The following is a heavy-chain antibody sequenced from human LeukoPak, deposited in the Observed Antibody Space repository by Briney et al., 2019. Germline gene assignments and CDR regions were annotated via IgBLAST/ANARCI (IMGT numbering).Heavy chain of an antibody. CDR2: ISSSGSTI. Sequence: PGGSLRLSCAASGFTFSDYHMSWIRQAPGKGLEWVSYISSSGSTIYYADSVKGRFTISRDNAKNSLYLQMNSLRAEDTAVYYCARDYYYDSSGYLAHWGQGTLVTVSS. J-gene: IGHJ4*02. V-gene: IGHV3-11*01. D-gene: IGHD3-22*01. CDR3: ARDYYYDSSGYLAH. CDR1: GFTFSDYH.